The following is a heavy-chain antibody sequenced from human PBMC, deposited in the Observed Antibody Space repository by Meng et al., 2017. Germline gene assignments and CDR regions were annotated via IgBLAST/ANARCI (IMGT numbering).Heavy chain of an antibody. CDR2: IIPIFGTA. J-gene: IGHJ5*02. Sequence: QVLPVSLGAEVKKPGSSGKVSCKASGGTFSRYAISWVRQAPGQGLEWMGGIIPIFGTANYAQKFQGRVTITADESTSTAYMELSSLRSEDTAVYYCAREIAAAYCGGDCYLWGQGTLVTVSS. D-gene: IGHD2-21*02. CDR3: AREIAAAYCGGDCYL. V-gene: IGHV1-69*01. CDR1: GGTFSRYA.